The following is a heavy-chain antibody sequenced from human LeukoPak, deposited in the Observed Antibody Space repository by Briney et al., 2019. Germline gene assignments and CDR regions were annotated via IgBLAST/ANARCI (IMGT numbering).Heavy chain of an antibody. CDR1: GFTFSNYW. Sequence: PGGSLRLSCAASGFTFSNYWMSWVRQAPGKGLEWVANIQQAGSQKYYVDSVKGRFTISRDNAKNSLYLQMNSLRAEDTAMYYCVTHRYLTGAVDYWGQGTLVTVSS. J-gene: IGHJ4*02. D-gene: IGHD7-27*01. CDR2: IQQAGSQK. CDR3: VTHRYLTGAVDY. V-gene: IGHV3-7*01.